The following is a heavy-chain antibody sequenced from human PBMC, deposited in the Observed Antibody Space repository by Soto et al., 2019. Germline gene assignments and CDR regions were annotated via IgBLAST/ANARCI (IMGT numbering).Heavy chain of an antibody. Sequence: QITLEESGPTLVKPTQTLTLTCTFSGFSLSTNGVGVGWIRQPPGEALEWLALIYWDDDKRYNPSLRSRLNITKVTSKKHVDLTINNRDPVYKATYYCAHRVSLYHTWKYGAFDIWGQGTMVTVSS. D-gene: IGHD1-7*01. CDR1: GFSLSTNGVG. V-gene: IGHV2-5*02. CDR2: IYWDDDK. CDR3: AHRVSLYHTWKYGAFDI. J-gene: IGHJ3*02.